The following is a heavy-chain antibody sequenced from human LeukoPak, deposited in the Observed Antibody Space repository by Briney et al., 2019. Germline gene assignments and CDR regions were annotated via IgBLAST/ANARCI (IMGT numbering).Heavy chain of an antibody. CDR3: ARRGAHCSPPYCPXXXAFDI. D-gene: IGHD2-15*01. V-gene: IGHV4-39*01. Sequence: PSKTLSLTCAVSGDSFINNAYYWAWIRQPPGKGPEWLGTIYSTGSSSYNASLQTRLTMSVDASKKQFSLKLNSVTATDTAVYYCARRGAHCSPPYCPXXXAFDIWGPGTMVTVSP. J-gene: IGHJ3*02. CDR2: IYSTGSS. CDR1: GDSFINNAYY.